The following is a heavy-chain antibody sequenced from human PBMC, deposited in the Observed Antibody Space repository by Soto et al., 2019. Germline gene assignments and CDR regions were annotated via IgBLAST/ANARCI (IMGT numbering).Heavy chain of an antibody. Sequence: GGSLRLSCAGTGFTFIDHYMDWVRQAPGKGLEWVGRTRNKATGYTTEYAASVKGRITISRDDSKNSLYLQMNSLKIEDTAVYYCARDGDGRMTTNPYYYNGMDVWGPGTTVTVSS. J-gene: IGHJ6*02. CDR3: ARDGDGRMTTNPYYYNGMDV. V-gene: IGHV3-72*01. CDR1: GFTFIDHY. CDR2: TRNKATGYTT. D-gene: IGHD4-4*01.